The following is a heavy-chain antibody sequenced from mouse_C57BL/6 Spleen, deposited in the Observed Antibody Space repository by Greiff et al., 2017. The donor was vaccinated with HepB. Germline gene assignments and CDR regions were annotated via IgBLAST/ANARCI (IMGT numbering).Heavy chain of an antibody. V-gene: IGHV5-17*01. J-gene: IGHJ4*01. CDR3: ASGDYYAMDY. CDR1: GFTFSDYG. CDR2: ISSGSSTI. Sequence: DVMLVESGGGLVKPGGSLKLSCAASGFTFSDYGMHWVRQAPEKGLEWVAYISSGSSTIYYADTVKGRFTISRDNAKNTLFLQMTSLRSEDTAMYYCASGDYYAMDYWGQGTSVTVSS.